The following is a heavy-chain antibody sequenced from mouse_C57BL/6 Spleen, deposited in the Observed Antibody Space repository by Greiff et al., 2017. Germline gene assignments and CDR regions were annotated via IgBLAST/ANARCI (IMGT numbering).Heavy chain of an antibody. Sequence: QVQLQQSGAELVKPGASVKLSCKASGYTFTSYWMHWVKQRPGQGLEWIGMIHPNSGSTNYNEKFKSKATLTVDKSSSTAYMQLSSLTSEDSAVYYCARSDTTVVAHFDYWGQGTTLTVSS. V-gene: IGHV1-64*01. CDR1: GYTFTSYW. D-gene: IGHD1-1*01. CDR2: IHPNSGST. CDR3: ARSDTTVVAHFDY. J-gene: IGHJ2*01.